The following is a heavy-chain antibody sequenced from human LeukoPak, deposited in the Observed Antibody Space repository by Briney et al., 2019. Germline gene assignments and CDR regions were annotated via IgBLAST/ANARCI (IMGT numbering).Heavy chain of an antibody. V-gene: IGHV5-51*01. CDR3: ARLADGDFHH. Sequence: GGSLKISWKGPGYPFTSYWIAWGRQMPGKGLECIGLTYPAYADTRYSPSFPGHVTISADKSISTAYLQWSGLTASDTAVYYCARLADGDFHHWGQGTLVTVSA. D-gene: IGHD4-17*01. CDR2: TYPAYADT. CDR1: GYPFTSYW. J-gene: IGHJ1*01.